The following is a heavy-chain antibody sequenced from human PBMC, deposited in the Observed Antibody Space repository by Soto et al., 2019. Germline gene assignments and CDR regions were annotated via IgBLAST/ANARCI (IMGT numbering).Heavy chain of an antibody. CDR3: ARGPLVVLNYFES. CDR1: GGTIRNYH. V-gene: IGHV1-69*02. J-gene: IGHJ4*02. Sequence: QVQLVQSGTEVKKPWSSVKVACKASGGTIRNYHINWVRQAPGQGLEWMGSIFPLTDIPDYAQNFQARLTIIADKSTSTAYMELSSLTSDDTAMYFCARGPLVVLNYFESWGQGTLVTVSS. CDR2: IFPLTDIP.